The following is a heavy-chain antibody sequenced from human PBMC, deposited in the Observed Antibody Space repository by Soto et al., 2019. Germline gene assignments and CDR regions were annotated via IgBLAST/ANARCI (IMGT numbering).Heavy chain of an antibody. CDR2: IIPRSATS. CDR3: AREGLVLVPTTVNSDYYYYALDV. J-gene: IGHJ6*02. D-gene: IGHD2-2*01. V-gene: IGHV1-69*13. Sequence: SVKVSCKTSGDTLSTYTITWMGQAPGQGLEWIGGIIPRSATSNYAQKFQGRVTITADESTNTAYMELSSLRSEDTAVYYCAREGLVLVPTTVNSDYYYYALDVWGQGTTVTVSS. CDR1: GDTLSTYT.